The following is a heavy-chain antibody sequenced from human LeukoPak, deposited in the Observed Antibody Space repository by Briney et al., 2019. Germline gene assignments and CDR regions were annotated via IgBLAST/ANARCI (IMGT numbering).Heavy chain of an antibody. Sequence: SETLSLTCTVSGGSISSYYWSWIRQPPGKGLEWIGYIYYSGSTNYNPSLKSRVTISVDTSKNQFSLKLSSVTAADTAIYYCARGLVTVTTFRFYFYGMDVWGQGTTVTVSS. CDR2: IYYSGST. CDR1: GGSISSYY. V-gene: IGHV4-59*12. CDR3: ARGLVTVTTFRFYFYGMDV. D-gene: IGHD4-17*01. J-gene: IGHJ6*02.